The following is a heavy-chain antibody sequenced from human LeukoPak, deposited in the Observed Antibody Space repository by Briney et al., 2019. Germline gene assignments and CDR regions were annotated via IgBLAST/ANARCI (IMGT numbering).Heavy chain of an antibody. Sequence: SETLSLICTVSGGSIISGTDYWSWIRQPAGKGLEWIGRLYTRGTTNYNPALKSRVTISLDTSKNQFSLRLNSVTAADTAVYYCARSGAGLLWFGELPAWFDHSGQGTLVTVSS. D-gene: IGHD3-10*01. V-gene: IGHV4-61*02. CDR3: ARSGAGLLWFGELPAWFDH. CDR2: LYTRGTT. CDR1: GGSIISGTDY. J-gene: IGHJ5*02.